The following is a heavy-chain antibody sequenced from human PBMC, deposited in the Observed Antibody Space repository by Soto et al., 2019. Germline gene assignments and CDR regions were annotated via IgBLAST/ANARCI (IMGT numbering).Heavy chain of an antibody. Sequence: SVKVSCKASGGTFSSYAISWVRQAPGQGLEWKGGIIPIFGTANYAQKFQGRVTITADESTSTAYMELSSLRSEDTAVYYCARVVAGDYYYYGMDVWGQGTTVTVSS. J-gene: IGHJ6*02. V-gene: IGHV1-69*13. CDR3: ARVVAGDYYYYGMDV. D-gene: IGHD6-19*01. CDR1: GGTFSSYA. CDR2: IIPIFGTA.